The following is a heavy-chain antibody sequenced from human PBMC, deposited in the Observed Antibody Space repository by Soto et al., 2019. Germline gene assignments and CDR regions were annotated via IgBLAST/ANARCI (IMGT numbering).Heavy chain of an antibody. D-gene: IGHD1-1*01. CDR2: ISYDGSNE. J-gene: IGHJ4*02. CDR1: GFIFSTYG. Sequence: QVQLVQSGGGVVQPGRSLRLSCVASGFIFSTYGMHWVRQVPGKGLECVAHISYDGSNEYYADSVKGRFTVSRDNAKNTLDLQMNGLKTEDTALYYCTKEDIVGTTWGYFESWGQGALVIVSS. CDR3: TKEDIVGTTWGYFES. V-gene: IGHV3-30*18.